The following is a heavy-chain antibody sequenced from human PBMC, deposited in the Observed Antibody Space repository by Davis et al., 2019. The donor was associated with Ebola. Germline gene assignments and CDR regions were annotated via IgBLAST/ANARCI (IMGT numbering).Heavy chain of an antibody. CDR3: ARAALWFGEFPWYYFDY. Sequence: PSETLSLTCTVSGDSMTSYYWSWIRQAPGKGPEWVGHASYSGSTNYNPSLTSRVSISVDTSKNRFSLKVSSVTAADTAVYYCARAALWFGEFPWYYFDYWGQGSLVTVSS. D-gene: IGHD3-10*01. CDR1: GDSMTSYY. V-gene: IGHV4-59*01. CDR2: ASYSGST. J-gene: IGHJ4*02.